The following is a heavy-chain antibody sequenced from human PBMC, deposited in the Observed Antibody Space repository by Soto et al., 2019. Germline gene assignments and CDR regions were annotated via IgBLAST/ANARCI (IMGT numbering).Heavy chain of an antibody. Sequence: GGSLRLSCAASGFTFSSYAMSWVRQAQGKGLEWVSAISGSGGSTYYADSVKGRFTISRDNSKNTLYLQMNSLRAEDTAVYYCAKDQYSSGWYGSFQHWGQGTLVTVSS. CDR2: ISGSGGST. V-gene: IGHV3-23*01. CDR1: GFTFSSYA. CDR3: AKDQYSSGWYGSFQH. D-gene: IGHD6-19*01. J-gene: IGHJ1*01.